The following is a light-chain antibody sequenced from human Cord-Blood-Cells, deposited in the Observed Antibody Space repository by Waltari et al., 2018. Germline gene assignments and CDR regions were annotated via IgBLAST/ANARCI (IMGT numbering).Light chain of an antibody. CDR2: QDS. CDR1: KLGDKY. Sequence: SYELTQPPSVSVSPGQTASITCSADKLGDKYAVWYQQKPGQSPVLVIYQDSKRPSGIPERFSGSNSGNTATLTISGTQAMDEADYYCQAWDSSTAWVFGGGTKLTVL. CDR3: QAWDSSTAWV. J-gene: IGLJ3*02. V-gene: IGLV3-1*01.